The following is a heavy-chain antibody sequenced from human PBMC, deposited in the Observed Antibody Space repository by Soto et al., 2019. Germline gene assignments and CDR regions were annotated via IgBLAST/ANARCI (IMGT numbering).Heavy chain of an antibody. V-gene: IGHV4-34*01. J-gene: IGHJ6*03. D-gene: IGHD3-3*01. CDR2: INHSGST. Sequence: SETLSLTCAVYGGSLSGYFWSWVRQPPGKGLEWIGEINHSGSTNYNPSLKSRVTISVDTSKHQFSLRLSSVTAADSAIYYCASYHYYDFWIGSRHYMDVWAKGTTVTVSS. CDR1: GGSLSGYF. CDR3: ASYHYYDFWIGSRHYMDV.